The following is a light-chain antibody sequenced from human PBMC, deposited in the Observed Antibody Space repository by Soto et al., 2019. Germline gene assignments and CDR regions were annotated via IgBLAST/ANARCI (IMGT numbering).Light chain of an antibody. Sequence: DIQMTQSPSSLSASVGDRVTITCQASQDFSNYLNWYQQKPGKAPKLLIYGASNLETGVPSRFSGSGSGTDVTFTISSLQPEDIATYYCQQYDNLSLTFGGGTKVEIK. V-gene: IGKV1-33*01. CDR3: QQYDNLSLT. CDR1: QDFSNY. J-gene: IGKJ4*01. CDR2: GAS.